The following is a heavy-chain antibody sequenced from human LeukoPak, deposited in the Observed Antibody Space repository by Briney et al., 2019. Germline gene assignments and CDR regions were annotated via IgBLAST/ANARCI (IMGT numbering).Heavy chain of an antibody. J-gene: IGHJ4*02. V-gene: IGHV1-24*01. CDR3: ATGVSEGGATCYFDY. D-gene: IGHD1-26*01. Sequence: GASVKVSCKVSGYTLTELSMHWVRQAPGKGLEWMGGFDPEDGETIYAQKFQGRVTMTEDTSTDTAYMELSSLGSEDTAVYYCATGVSEGGATCYFDYWGQGTLVTVSS. CDR1: GYTLTELS. CDR2: FDPEDGET.